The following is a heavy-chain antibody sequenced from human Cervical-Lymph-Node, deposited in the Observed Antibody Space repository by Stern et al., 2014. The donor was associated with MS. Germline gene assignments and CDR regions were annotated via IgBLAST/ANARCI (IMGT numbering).Heavy chain of an antibody. V-gene: IGHV1-69*01. Sequence: VQLVESGAEVKKPGSSVKVSCKASGGTFSSYPISWVRQAPGQGLEWMGGIILIFGTANFAQKFQGRLTITADESTSTAYMELGSLRSEDTAVYYCARDRDSTVTTFGGLDVWGQGTPVTVSS. CDR3: ARDRDSTVTTFGGLDV. CDR2: IILIFGTA. CDR1: GGTFSSYP. J-gene: IGHJ6*02. D-gene: IGHD4-11*01.